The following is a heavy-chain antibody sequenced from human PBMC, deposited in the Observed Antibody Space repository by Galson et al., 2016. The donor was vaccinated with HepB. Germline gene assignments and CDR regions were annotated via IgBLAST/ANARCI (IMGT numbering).Heavy chain of an antibody. J-gene: IGHJ4*02. V-gene: IGHV3-30*04. Sequence: RLSCAASGXTFSDYAMHWVRQAPGKGLEWVAVISDDGRNKYYADSVKGRFTISSDNTKNTLSLQMNILRGDDTAVYYCANFGVALENWGQGTLVTVSS. D-gene: IGHD3-3*01. CDR1: GXTFSDYA. CDR3: ANFGVALEN. CDR2: ISDDGRNK.